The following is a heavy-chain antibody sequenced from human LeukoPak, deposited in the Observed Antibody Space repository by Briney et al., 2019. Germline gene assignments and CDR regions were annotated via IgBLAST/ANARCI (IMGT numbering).Heavy chain of an antibody. J-gene: IGHJ4*02. CDR2: ISYDGSNK. D-gene: IGHD6-6*01. CDR1: GFTFSSNA. CDR3: ATRYSSSNYFDY. V-gene: IGHV3-30-3*01. Sequence: GGSLRLSCAASGFTFSSNAMHWVRQAPGKGLEWVAGISYDGSNKYYADSVKGRFTISRDNSKSTLYLQMNSLRAEDTAVHYCATRYSSSNYFDYWGQGTLVTVSS.